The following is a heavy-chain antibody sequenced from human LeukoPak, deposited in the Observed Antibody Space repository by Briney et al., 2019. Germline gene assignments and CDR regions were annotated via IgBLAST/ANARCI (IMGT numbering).Heavy chain of an antibody. J-gene: IGHJ4*02. CDR1: GGSISSSSYY. CDR2: IYYSGST. Sequence: SETLSLTCTVSGGSISSSSYYWGWIRQPPGKGLEWIGSIYYSGSTYYNPSLKRRVTISVDTSKNQFSLKLSSVTAADTAVYYCARLPQFDYWGQGTLVTVSS. CDR3: ARLPQFDY. V-gene: IGHV4-39*07.